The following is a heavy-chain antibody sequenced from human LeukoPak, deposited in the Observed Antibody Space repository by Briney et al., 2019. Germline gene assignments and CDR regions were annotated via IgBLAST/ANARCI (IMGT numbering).Heavy chain of an antibody. D-gene: IGHD1/OR15-1a*01. CDR2: ISSSGSTI. J-gene: IGHJ4*02. CDR1: GFTFSDYY. V-gene: IGHV3-11*01. Sequence: GGSLRLSCAASGFTFSDYYMSWIRQAPGKGLEWVSYISSSGSTIYYADSVKGRFTISRDNAKNSRYLQMNSLRAEDTAVYYCARDHSEQYYFDYWGQGTLVTVSS. CDR3: ARDHSEQYYFDY.